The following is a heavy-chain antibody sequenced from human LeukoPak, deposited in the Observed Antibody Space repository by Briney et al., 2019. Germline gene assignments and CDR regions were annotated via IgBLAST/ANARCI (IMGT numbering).Heavy chain of an antibody. Sequence: GGSLRLSCAASGFTFSSYAMSRVRQAPGKGLKWVSTINDNGDGTYYADSVKGRFTISRDNSKNTLYLQMNSLRAEDTAVYYCARDITAVGTFDYWGQGTLVTVSS. CDR2: INDNGDGT. D-gene: IGHD6-13*01. V-gene: IGHV3-23*01. CDR1: GFTFSSYA. CDR3: ARDITAVGTFDY. J-gene: IGHJ4*02.